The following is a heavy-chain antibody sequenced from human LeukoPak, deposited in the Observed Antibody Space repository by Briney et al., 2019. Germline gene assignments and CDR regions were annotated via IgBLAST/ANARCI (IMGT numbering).Heavy chain of an antibody. CDR1: GYSFTTYL. J-gene: IGHJ6*02. V-gene: IGHV5-51*01. CDR2: ISPGDFDT. Sequence: GHSLKISCKASGYSFTTYLVAWTRQMPGKGLEWMGMISPGDFDTRYTPSFKGQVTISADKSISTAYLQWSSLKASDTAIYYCARHQGGMDVWGQGTTVTVSS. CDR3: ARHQGGMDV.